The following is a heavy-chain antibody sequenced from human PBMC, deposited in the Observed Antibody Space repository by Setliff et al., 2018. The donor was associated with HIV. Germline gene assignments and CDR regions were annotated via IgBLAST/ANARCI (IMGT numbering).Heavy chain of an antibody. CDR1: SGSVSRSDYY. CDR3: ARGGYSYGFGRHRAYFQY. V-gene: IGHV4-34*01. Sequence: SETLSLTCTVSSGSVSRSDYYWSWIRQTPGKGLKWIGEINHSGGTNYNPSLKSRVTMSVDTSKNQFSLKLSSVTAADTAVFYCARGGYSYGFGRHRAYFQYWGQGTQVTVSS. CDR2: INHSGGT. J-gene: IGHJ1*01. D-gene: IGHD5-18*01.